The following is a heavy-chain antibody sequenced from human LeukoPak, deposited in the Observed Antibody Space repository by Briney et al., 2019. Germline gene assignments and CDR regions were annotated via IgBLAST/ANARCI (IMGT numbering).Heavy chain of an antibody. CDR1: GDSISRYY. D-gene: IGHD6-19*01. Sequence: SETLSLTCTVSGDSISRYYWNWIRQPAGKGLEWIGRIYTTGDTNYNPSLKSRVTMSVDTSKNQFSLRLSSVTAADTALYYCTRGRGAGSDWSPPYYFDYWGQGILVTVSP. CDR3: TRGRGAGSDWSPPYYFDY. CDR2: IYTTGDT. J-gene: IGHJ4*02. V-gene: IGHV4-4*07.